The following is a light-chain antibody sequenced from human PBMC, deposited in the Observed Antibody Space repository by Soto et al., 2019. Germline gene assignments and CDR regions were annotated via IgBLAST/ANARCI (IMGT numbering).Light chain of an antibody. CDR1: QSVSSN. CDR3: QQYNNWFT. V-gene: IGKV3-15*01. Sequence: EIVMTQSPDTLSVSPGERATLSCRASQSVSSNLAWYQQKPGQAPRVLIYGASTRATDIPARFSGSGSGTEFTLTISSLQSEDFAVYYCQQYNNWFTFGPGTKVDIK. J-gene: IGKJ3*01. CDR2: GAS.